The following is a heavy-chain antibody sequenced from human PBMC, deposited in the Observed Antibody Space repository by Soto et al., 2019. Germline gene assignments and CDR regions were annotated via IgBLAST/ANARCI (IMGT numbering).Heavy chain of an antibody. Sequence: PSEPLSLTCTVSGGSISSSSYYWGWIRQPPGKGLEWIGSIYYSGSTYYNPSLKSRVTISVDTSKNQFSLKLSSVTAADTAVYYCARLRRPMVRGVIIKGNWFDPWGQGTLVTVSS. CDR2: IYYSGST. V-gene: IGHV4-39*01. D-gene: IGHD3-10*01. CDR3: ARLRRPMVRGVIIKGNWFDP. J-gene: IGHJ5*02. CDR1: GGSISSSSYY.